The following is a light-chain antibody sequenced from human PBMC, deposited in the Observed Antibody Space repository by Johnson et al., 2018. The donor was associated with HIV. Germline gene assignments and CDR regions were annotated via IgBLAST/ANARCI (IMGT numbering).Light chain of an antibody. Sequence: QPVLTQPPSVSAAPGQKVTISCSGSSSNIGNNYVSWYQQLPGTAPKLLIYDNNKRPSGIPDRFSGSKYGTSATLGITGLQTGDEADYYCGTWDSSLSAYVFGTGTKVTVL. CDR3: GTWDSSLSAYV. CDR1: SSNIGNNY. V-gene: IGLV1-51*01. CDR2: DNN. J-gene: IGLJ1*01.